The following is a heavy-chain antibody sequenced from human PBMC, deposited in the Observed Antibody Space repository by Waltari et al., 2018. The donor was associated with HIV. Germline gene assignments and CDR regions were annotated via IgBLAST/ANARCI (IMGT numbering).Heavy chain of an antibody. CDR1: GATFPPDY. CDR3: ARDVDVGATDY. Sequence: QVQLVQTGAEVTMPEASVKVCCTASGATFPPDYVQWVRQAPGQGLEWMGWINSYTGATYSRQMFQVRVSMTRDTSINTAYMELRRLTSDDTATYHCARDVDVGATDYGGQGTLVTVSS. J-gene: IGHJ4*02. CDR2: INSYTGAT. V-gene: IGHV1-2*02. D-gene: IGHD1-26*01.